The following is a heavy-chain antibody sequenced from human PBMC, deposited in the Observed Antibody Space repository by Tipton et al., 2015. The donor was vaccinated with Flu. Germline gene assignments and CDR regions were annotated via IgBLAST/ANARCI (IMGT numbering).Heavy chain of an antibody. CDR3: AREGKWYTLDS. Sequence: LRLSCSVSGDSLRSFYWSWIRQPAGRGLEWIGRISRGGDVAYNPSLSGRVTMSVDTSKNQFSLRLTSVTAADTGVYFCAREGKWYTLDSWGQGTLVTVSS. CDR1: GDSLRSFY. J-gene: IGHJ4*02. V-gene: IGHV4-4*07. CDR2: ISRGGDV. D-gene: IGHD1-14*01.